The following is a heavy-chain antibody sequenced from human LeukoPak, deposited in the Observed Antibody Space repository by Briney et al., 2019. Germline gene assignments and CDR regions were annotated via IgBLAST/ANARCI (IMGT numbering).Heavy chain of an antibody. CDR2: IYYSGST. D-gene: IGHD6-13*01. J-gene: IGHJ4*02. Sequence: SETLCLTCTVSGGSVSSSIYYWGWIRQPPGKGLEWIGSIYYSGSTYYNPSLKSRVTMSVDTSKNQFSLKLISVTAADTAVYYCARHAGGIAATGTRPFDYWGQGTLVTVSS. CDR3: ARHAGGIAATGTRPFDY. CDR1: GGSVSSSIYY. V-gene: IGHV4-39*01.